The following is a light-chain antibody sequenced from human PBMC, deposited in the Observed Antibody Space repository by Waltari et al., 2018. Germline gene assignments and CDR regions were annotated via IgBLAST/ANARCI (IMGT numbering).Light chain of an antibody. CDR3: QQYDTWPLGT. CDR1: QSISSN. V-gene: IGKV3D-15*01. Sequence: ETIMTQSPATLSVSPGDRATLSCRASQSISSNLAWYQQKPGQAPRLLLYGASTRPTGIPARFSGSGSGTEFTLTISSLQSEDFGVYYCQQYDTWPLGTFGQGTKLEIK. CDR2: GAS. J-gene: IGKJ2*01.